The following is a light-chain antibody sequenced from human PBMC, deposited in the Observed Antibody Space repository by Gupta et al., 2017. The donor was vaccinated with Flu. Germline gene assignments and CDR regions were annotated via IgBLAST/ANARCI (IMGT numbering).Light chain of an antibody. J-gene: IGLJ3*02. CDR3: AAWDDSLSEAV. CDR1: SSNIGRTY. CDR2: RDD. V-gene: IGLV1-47*01. Sequence: RVSISCSGSSSNIGRTYVFWYQQLPGTAPKLLICRDDQRPSGVPDRFSGSKSGTSASLVISGLRSEDEGDYYCAAWDDSLSEAVFGGGTKLTGL.